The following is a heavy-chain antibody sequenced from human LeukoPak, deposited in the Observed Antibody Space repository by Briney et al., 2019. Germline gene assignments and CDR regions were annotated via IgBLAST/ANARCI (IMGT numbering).Heavy chain of an antibody. V-gene: IGHV1-2*02. Sequence: ASVKVSCKASGYTFTGYYMHWVRQAPGQGLEWMGWINPNSGGTNYAQKFQGRVTMTRDTSISTAYMELSRLRSDDTAVYYCARVGGYSSSWYIIDYWGQGTLVTVPS. J-gene: IGHJ4*02. CDR3: ARVGGYSSSWYIIDY. CDR1: GYTFTGYY. CDR2: INPNSGGT. D-gene: IGHD6-13*01.